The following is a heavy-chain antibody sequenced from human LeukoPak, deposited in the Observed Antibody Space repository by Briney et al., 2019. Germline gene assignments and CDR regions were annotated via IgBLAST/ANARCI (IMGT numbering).Heavy chain of an antibody. CDR1: GGSFSGYY. D-gene: IGHD2-2*01. J-gene: IGHJ4*02. CDR3: ARRFQLLLPFEY. V-gene: IGHV4-34*01. Sequence: SETLSLTCAVYGGSFSGYYWSWIRQPPGKGLEWIGEINHSGSTNYNPSLKSRVTISVDTSKNQFSLKLSSVTAADTAVYYCARRFQLLLPFEYWGQGTLVTVSS. CDR2: INHSGST.